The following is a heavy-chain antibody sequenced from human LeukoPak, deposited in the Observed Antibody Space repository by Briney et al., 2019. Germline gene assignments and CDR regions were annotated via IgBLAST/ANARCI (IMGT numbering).Heavy chain of an antibody. Sequence: SQTPTLTCDISGDTLSSNSAAWNWIRQSPSRGLEWLGRTYYRSKWYYDYAVSVKSRITISPDTSKNQFSLQLNSVTADDTAVHYCARGFALDFWGQGTMVTVSS. CDR1: GDTLSSNSAA. J-gene: IGHJ3*01. CDR3: ARGFALDF. V-gene: IGHV6-1*01. CDR2: TYYRSKWYY.